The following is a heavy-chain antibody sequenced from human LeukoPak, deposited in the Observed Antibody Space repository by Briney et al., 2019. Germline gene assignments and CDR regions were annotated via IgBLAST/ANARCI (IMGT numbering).Heavy chain of an antibody. CDR2: IYHSGST. CDR1: GYSISSGYY. Sequence: SETLSLTCAVSGYSISSGYYWGWIRQPPGKGLEWIRSIYHSGSTYYNPSLKSRVTISVDTSKNQFSLKLSSVTAADTAVYYCARQGGYYDFWSGKGGNWFDPWGQGTLVTVSS. V-gene: IGHV4-38-2*01. D-gene: IGHD3-3*01. J-gene: IGHJ5*02. CDR3: ARQGGYYDFWSGKGGNWFDP.